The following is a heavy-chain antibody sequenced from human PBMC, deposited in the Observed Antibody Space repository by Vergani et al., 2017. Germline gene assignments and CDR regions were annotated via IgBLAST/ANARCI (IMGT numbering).Heavy chain of an antibody. D-gene: IGHD1-1*01. CDR2: IYYSGST. CDR1: GGSVNSGSYY. V-gene: IGHV4-61*03. Sequence: QVQLQESGPGLVKPSETLSLTCTVSGGSVNSGSYYWTWIRQPPGKELEWIGDIYYSGSTNYNPSLKSRVTISIDTSKNHFSLNLNSVTAADTAVYYCAGRRAPLEWFDHWGQGTLVTVSS. CDR3: AGRRAPLEWFDH. J-gene: IGHJ5*02.